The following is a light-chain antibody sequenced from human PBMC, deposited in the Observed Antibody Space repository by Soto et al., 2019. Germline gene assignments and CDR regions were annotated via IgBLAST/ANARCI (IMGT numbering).Light chain of an antibody. CDR1: SSDVGGYNY. J-gene: IGLJ1*01. CDR3: SSYTSSSTRCV. V-gene: IGLV2-14*01. CDR2: DVS. Sequence: QSALTQPASVSGSPGQSITISCTGTSSDVGGYNYVSWYQQHPGKAPKLMIYDVSNRPSGVSNRLSGSKSGNTASLTISGLQAEDEADYYCSSYTSSSTRCVFGTGTKLTVL.